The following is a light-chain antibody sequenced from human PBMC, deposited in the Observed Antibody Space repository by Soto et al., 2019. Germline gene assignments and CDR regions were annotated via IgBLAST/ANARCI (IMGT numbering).Light chain of an antibody. CDR2: LNNDGSH. J-gene: IGLJ2*01. CDR3: QTWGTGFQF. Sequence: VLTQSPSASASLGASVKLTCTLSSGHSSYAIAWHQKQPGKGPRYLMDLNNDGSHTKGDGIPDRFSGSSSGADRYLIISSLQSXDEADYYCQTWGTGFQFFGGGTKLTVL. V-gene: IGLV4-69*01. CDR1: SGHSSYA.